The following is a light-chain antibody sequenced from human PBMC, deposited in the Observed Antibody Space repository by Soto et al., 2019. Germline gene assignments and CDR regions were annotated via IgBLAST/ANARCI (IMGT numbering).Light chain of an antibody. CDR3: SSYTSSSTYV. CDR2: DVS. Sequence: QSVLTQPASVYGSPGQSITISCNGTSSDVGGYDFVCWYQHHPGKAPKLMIYDVSNRPSRVSNRFSGSKSGNTASLTISGLRPEDEADYYCSSYTSSSTYVFGTGTRSPS. J-gene: IGLJ1*01. CDR1: SSDVGGYDF. V-gene: IGLV2-14*03.